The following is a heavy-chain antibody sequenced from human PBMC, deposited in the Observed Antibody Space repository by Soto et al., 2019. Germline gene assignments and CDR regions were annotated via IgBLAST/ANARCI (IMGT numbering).Heavy chain of an antibody. J-gene: IGHJ6*02. CDR3: AREGLGVVIDYGMDV. CDR2: IWYDGSNK. V-gene: IGHV3-33*01. D-gene: IGHD3-3*01. CDR1: GFTFSSYG. Sequence: PGGSLRLSCAASGFTFSSYGMHWVRQAPGKGLEWVAVIWYDGSNKYYADSVKGRFTISRDNSKNTLYLQMNSLRAEDTAVYYCAREGLGVVIDYGMDVWGQGTTVTVSS.